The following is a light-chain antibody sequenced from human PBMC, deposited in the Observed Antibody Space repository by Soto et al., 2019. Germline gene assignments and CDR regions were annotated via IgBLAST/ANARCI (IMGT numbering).Light chain of an antibody. CDR1: SSDVGDYNY. Sequence: QSALTQPASVSGSLGQSISISCTGTSSDVGDYNYVSWYQQHPGKAPKLVIYDINSRPSGVSNRFSGSKSANTASLTISGLQAEDEADYYCSSFTSGSTVVFGGGTKLTVL. V-gene: IGLV2-14*03. CDR2: DIN. CDR3: SSFTSGSTVV. J-gene: IGLJ2*01.